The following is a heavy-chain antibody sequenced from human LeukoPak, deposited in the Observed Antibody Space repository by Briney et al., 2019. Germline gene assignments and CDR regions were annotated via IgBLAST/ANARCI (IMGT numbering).Heavy chain of an antibody. Sequence: SETLSLTCTVSGYSISSGYYWGWIRQPPGKGLEWIGSIYHSGSTYYNSSLKSRVTISVDTSKNQFSLKLSSVTAADTAVYYCARNYDIFDYWGQGTLVTVSS. CDR3: ARNYDIFDY. CDR1: GYSISSGYY. V-gene: IGHV4-38-2*02. D-gene: IGHD3-9*01. CDR2: IYHSGST. J-gene: IGHJ4*02.